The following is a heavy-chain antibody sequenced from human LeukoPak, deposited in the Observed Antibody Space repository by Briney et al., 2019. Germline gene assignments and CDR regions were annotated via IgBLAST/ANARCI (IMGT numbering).Heavy chain of an antibody. CDR2: ISSSSSTI. D-gene: IGHD3-9*01. V-gene: IGHV3-48*01. CDR1: GFTFSSYS. CDR3: AKDLVLRYFDWLRHPVTENGY. Sequence: GGSLRLSCAASGFTFSSYSMNWVRQAPGKGLEWVSYISSSSSTIYYADSVKGRFTISRDNSKNTLYLQMNSLRAEDTAVYYCAKDLVLRYFDWLRHPVTENGYWGQGTLVTVSS. J-gene: IGHJ4*02.